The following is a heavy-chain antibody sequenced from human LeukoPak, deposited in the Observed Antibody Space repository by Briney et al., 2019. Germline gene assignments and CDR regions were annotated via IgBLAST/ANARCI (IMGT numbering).Heavy chain of an antibody. D-gene: IGHD3-22*01. V-gene: IGHV1-69*01. CDR2: IIPIFGTA. CDR3: ASLGWLLHRSYDY. CDR1: GGTFSSYA. Sequence: SVKASCKASGGTFSSYAISWVRQAPGQGLEWMGGIIPIFGTANYAQKFQGRVTITADESTSTAYMELSSLRSEDTAVYYCASLGWLLHRSYDYWGQGTLVTVSS. J-gene: IGHJ4*02.